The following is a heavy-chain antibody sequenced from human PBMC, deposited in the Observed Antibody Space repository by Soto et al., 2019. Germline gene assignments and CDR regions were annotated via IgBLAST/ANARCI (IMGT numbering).Heavy chain of an antibody. V-gene: IGHV4-39*01. J-gene: IGHJ5*02. D-gene: IGHD4-17*01. CDR2: IYYSGST. Sequence: SETLSLTCTVSGGSISSSSYYWGWIRQPPGKGLEWIGSIYYSGSTNYNPSLKSRVTISVDTSKNQFSLKLSSVTAADTAVYYCARHSTVTTNWFDPWGQGTLVTVSS. CDR1: GGSISSSSYY. CDR3: ARHSTVTTNWFDP.